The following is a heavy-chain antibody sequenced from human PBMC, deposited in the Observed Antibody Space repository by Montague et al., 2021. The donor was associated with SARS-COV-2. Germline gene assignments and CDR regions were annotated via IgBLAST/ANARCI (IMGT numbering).Heavy chain of an antibody. Sequence: SETLSLTCTVSGGAISSSNYYWGWIRQPPGKGLEWIGSIYYSGSTYYNPSLKGRVTISVDTSKNHFSLKLNSVTAADTAVYYCARRGRNPMLVAAKRDGLDVWGQGTMVTVSS. D-gene: IGHD2-15*01. V-gene: IGHV4-39*02. J-gene: IGHJ3*01. CDR1: GGAISSSNYY. CDR3: ARRGRNPMLVAAKRDGLDV. CDR2: IYYSGST.